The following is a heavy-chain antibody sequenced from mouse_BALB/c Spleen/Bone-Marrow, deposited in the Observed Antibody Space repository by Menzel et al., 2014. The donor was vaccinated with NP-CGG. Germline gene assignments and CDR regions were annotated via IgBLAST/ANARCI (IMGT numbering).Heavy chain of an antibody. CDR3: ASRDSSGYDPDY. Sequence: QVQLQQSGAELVKPGASVKLSCKTSGYTFTSYWIQWVKQRPGQGLGWIGEIFPGTGTTYYNEKFKGKATLTIDTSSSTAYMQLSSRTSEDSAVYFCASRDSSGYDPDYWGQGTPPTVSS. V-gene: IGHV1S132*01. CDR2: IFPGTGTT. J-gene: IGHJ2*01. CDR1: GYTFTSYW. D-gene: IGHD3-2*01.